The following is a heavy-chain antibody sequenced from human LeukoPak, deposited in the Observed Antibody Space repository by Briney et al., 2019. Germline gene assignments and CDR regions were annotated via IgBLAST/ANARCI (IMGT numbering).Heavy chain of an antibody. Sequence: PSETLSLTCAVYGGSFSGYYWSWIRQPPGKGLEWIGEINHSGSTNYNPSLKSRVTISVDTSKNQFSLKLSSVTAADTAVYYCARGRITMVRGRYGMDVWGKGTTVTVSS. V-gene: IGHV4-34*01. CDR1: GGSFSGYY. CDR3: ARGRITMVRGRYGMDV. J-gene: IGHJ6*04. CDR2: INHSGST. D-gene: IGHD3-10*01.